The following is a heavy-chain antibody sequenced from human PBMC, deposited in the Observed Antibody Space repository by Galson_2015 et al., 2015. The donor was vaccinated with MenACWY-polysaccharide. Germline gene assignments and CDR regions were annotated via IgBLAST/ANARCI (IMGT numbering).Heavy chain of an antibody. Sequence: SETLSLTCTVSGGSISSYYWSWIRQPPGKGLEWIGYIYYSGSTNYNPSLKSRVTISVDTSKNQFSLKLSSVTAADTAVYYCARRQWLPEDWPTDAFDIWGQGTMVTVSS. J-gene: IGHJ3*02. D-gene: IGHD5-24*01. CDR2: IYYSGST. CDR3: ARRQWLPEDWPTDAFDI. V-gene: IGHV4-59*08. CDR1: GGSISSYY.